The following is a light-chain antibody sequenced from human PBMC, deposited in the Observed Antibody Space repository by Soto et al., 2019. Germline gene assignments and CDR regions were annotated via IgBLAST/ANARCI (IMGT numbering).Light chain of an antibody. CDR1: QSISSW. J-gene: IGKJ5*01. CDR2: AAS. Sequence: DIQMTQSPSSVSASDGDRVTITCLASQSISSWLAWYLQKPGTVPKLLIYAASSLQSGVPSRFSGSGAGTEFTLTITSLQPEDIGTYYCQQGDSFPIAFGQGTRLEIK. V-gene: IGKV1-12*01. CDR3: QQGDSFPIA.